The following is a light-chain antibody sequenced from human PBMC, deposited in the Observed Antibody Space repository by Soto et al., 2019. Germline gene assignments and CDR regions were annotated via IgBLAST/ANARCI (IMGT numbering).Light chain of an antibody. Sequence: ALTQPPSASGSPGQSVTISCTGTSGDVGGYDYVSWYQQHPGKAPKLMIYEVTKRPLGVPDRFSGSKSGNTASLTVSGLQAEDEADYYCSSYARSDNHYVFGTGTRSPS. CDR1: SGDVGGYDY. J-gene: IGLJ1*01. CDR2: EVT. V-gene: IGLV2-8*01. CDR3: SSYARSDNHYV.